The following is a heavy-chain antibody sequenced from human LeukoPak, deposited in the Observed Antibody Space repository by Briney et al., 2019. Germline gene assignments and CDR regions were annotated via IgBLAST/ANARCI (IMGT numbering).Heavy chain of an antibody. CDR2: IRYDGSKK. J-gene: IGHJ6*02. CDR1: GFTFSSYG. V-gene: IGHV3-30*02. CDR3: AKATMVRGVDISYYYYGMDV. Sequence: GGSLRLSCAASGFTFSSYGMHWVRQAPGKGLEWVAFIRYDGSKKYYADSVKGRFTISRDNSKNTLYLQMNSLRAEDTAVYYCAKATMVRGVDISYYYYGMDVWGQGTTVTVSS. D-gene: IGHD3-10*01.